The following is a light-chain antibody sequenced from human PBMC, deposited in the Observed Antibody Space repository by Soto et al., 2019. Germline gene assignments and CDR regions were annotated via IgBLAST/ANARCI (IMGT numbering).Light chain of an antibody. CDR2: EVT. V-gene: IGLV2-14*01. J-gene: IGLJ7*01. CDR3: SSYTSSVL. CDR1: NSDVGGYNY. Sequence: QSALTQPASVSGSPGQTITISCTGTNSDVGGYNYVSWYQQYAGNAPKLIIYEVTNRPSGVSNRFSGSKSGNTASLTISGLQPEDEADYYCSSYTSSVLFGGGTQLTVL.